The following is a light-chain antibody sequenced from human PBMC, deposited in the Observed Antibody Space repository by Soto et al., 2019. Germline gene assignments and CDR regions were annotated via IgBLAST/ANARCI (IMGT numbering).Light chain of an antibody. V-gene: IGLV2-14*03. CDR2: AVS. Sequence: QSVLTQPASVSGSPGQSITISCTGTSDDVGGYNYVSWYQQHPGKAPQLLIYAVSDRPSGVSSRFSGSKSGNAASLTISGLQAEDEGDYYCTSYTSSYTWVFGGGTK. CDR1: SDDVGGYNY. CDR3: TSYTSSYTWV. J-gene: IGLJ3*02.